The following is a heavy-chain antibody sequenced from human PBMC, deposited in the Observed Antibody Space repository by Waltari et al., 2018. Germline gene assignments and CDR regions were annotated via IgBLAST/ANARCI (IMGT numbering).Heavy chain of an antibody. CDR3: ARGEQENSFSKYYNGMDV. Sequence: EVQLVESGGGLVKPGGSLSLCCAASGFTFNRYSMNWVRKAPGRGLEWCSCIASVGRYMYYAGFGKGRFTSSRDNTKLYLQMDSLRVEDTAVYYCARGEQENSFSKYYNGMDVWGQGTVVTVSS. CDR2: IASVGRYM. V-gene: IGHV3-21*02. J-gene: IGHJ6*01. CDR1: GFTFNRYS. D-gene: IGHD1-26*01.